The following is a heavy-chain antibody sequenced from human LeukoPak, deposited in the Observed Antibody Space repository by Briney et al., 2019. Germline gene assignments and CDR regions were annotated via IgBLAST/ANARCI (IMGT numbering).Heavy chain of an antibody. CDR3: ARQGSGSHKD. CDR2: IHYSGST. V-gene: IGHV4-30-4*01. Sequence: SETLSLTCTVSGGSISSGDYYWSWIRQAPGRGLEWIGYIHYSGSTNYNPSLKSRVTISVDTSKNQFSLKLSSVTAADTAVYYCARQGSGSHKDWGQGTLVTVSS. CDR1: GGSISSGDYY. D-gene: IGHD1-26*01. J-gene: IGHJ4*02.